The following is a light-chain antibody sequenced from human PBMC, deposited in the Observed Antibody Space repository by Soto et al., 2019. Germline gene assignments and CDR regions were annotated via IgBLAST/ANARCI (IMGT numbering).Light chain of an antibody. V-gene: IGKV3-20*01. CDR2: GAS. CDR3: QQFAMTPLT. J-gene: IGKJ3*01. Sequence: EIVLTQSPATLSLSPGERATVSCRASHYITSTYLAWYQQRPGQSPRLLIYGASTRATGVPDRFSGSGSGTEFTLPISRLEPEDVAVYHCQQFAMTPLTFGPGTKVEI. CDR1: HYITSTY.